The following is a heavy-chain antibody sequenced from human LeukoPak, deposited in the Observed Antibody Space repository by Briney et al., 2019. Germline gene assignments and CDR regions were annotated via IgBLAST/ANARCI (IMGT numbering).Heavy chain of an antibody. CDR2: IRYDGSNK. J-gene: IGHJ5*02. Sequence: PGGSLRLSCAASGFTFSTYGMHWVRHAPGKGLEWVAFIRYDGSNKYYADSVKGRFTISRDNSKNTLYPEMNCLRTEDTAVYYCAKFLYDYGDYSWFDPWGQGTLVTVSS. D-gene: IGHD4-17*01. CDR1: GFTFSTYG. V-gene: IGHV3-30*02. CDR3: AKFLYDYGDYSWFDP.